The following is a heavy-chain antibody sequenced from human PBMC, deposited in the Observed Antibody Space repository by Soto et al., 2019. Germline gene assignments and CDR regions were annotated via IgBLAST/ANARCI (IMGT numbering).Heavy chain of an antibody. J-gene: IGHJ3*02. V-gene: IGHV4-39*01. Sequence: QLQLQESGPGLVKTSETLSLTCTVSGGSISSSSYYWGWIRPPPGKGLEWIGSIYYSGSTYYNPSLKSRVTISVDTSKSQLSLTLSSVTAADTAVYYCSRLWANDDFWSGYEKQYAFDIWGQGTMVTVSS. CDR3: SRLWANDDFWSGYEKQYAFDI. CDR1: GGSISSSSYY. CDR2: IYYSGST. D-gene: IGHD3-3*01.